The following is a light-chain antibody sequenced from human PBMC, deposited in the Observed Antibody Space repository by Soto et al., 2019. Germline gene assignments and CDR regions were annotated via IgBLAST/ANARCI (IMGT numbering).Light chain of an antibody. V-gene: IGLV2-14*01. Sequence: QSVLTQPASVSGSPGQSITISCTGTSSDVGNYKYVSWYQQHPGKAPKLMIYEVSNRPSGVSNRFSGSKSGNTASLTISGLQAEDETDYYCFSYTSSGTYVFANGKKVIV. J-gene: IGLJ1*01. CDR3: FSYTSSGTYV. CDR1: SSDVGNYKY. CDR2: EVS.